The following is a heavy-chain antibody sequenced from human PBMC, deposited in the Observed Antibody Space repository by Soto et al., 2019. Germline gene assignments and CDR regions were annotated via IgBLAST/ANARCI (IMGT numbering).Heavy chain of an antibody. CDR3: ARAPRSGRLQFDY. J-gene: IGHJ4*02. Sequence: SETLSLTCTVSGGSISSYYWSWIRQPPGKGLEWIGFIYNIGTTKFSPSLKGRVTISADTSKNQFSLILTSVTAADTAVYYCARAPRSGRLQFDYWGQGTLVTVSS. CDR2: IYNIGTT. V-gene: IGHV4-59*01. D-gene: IGHD4-4*01. CDR1: GGSISSYY.